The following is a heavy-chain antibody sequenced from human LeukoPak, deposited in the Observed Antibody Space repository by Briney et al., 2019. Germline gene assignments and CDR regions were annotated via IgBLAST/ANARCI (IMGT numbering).Heavy chain of an antibody. Sequence: GGSLRLSCAASGFIFSSYWMTWVRQAPRKGLEWVATIRYDGDEKFYVDSVTGRFTISRDNAKNSLFLQMNSLAAEDTAVYYCVRESFSRGDFNWGQGTLVTVSS. D-gene: IGHD7-27*01. J-gene: IGHJ4*02. CDR1: GFIFSSYW. CDR2: IRYDGDEK. CDR3: VRESFSRGDFN. V-gene: IGHV3-7*01.